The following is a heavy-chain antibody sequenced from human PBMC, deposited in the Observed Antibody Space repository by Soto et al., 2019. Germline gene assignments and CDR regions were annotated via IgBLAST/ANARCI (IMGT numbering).Heavy chain of an antibody. Sequence: EVQLVESGGGLVQPGGSLRLSCAASGFTFSSYWMSWVRQAPGKGLEWVANIKQDGSEKYYVDSVKGRFTISRDNAKNSLYLQMNSLRAEDTAVYYCARDGGTYYYDSIGYPGAFGIWGQGTMVTGSS. D-gene: IGHD3-22*01. CDR2: IKQDGSEK. J-gene: IGHJ3*02. CDR1: GFTFSSYW. CDR3: ARDGGTYYYDSIGYPGAFGI. V-gene: IGHV3-7*01.